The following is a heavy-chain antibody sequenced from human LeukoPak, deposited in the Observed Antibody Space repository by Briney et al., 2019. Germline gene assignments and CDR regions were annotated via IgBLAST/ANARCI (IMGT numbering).Heavy chain of an antibody. CDR1: GYTFTGYY. V-gene: IGHV1-2*04. D-gene: IGHD3-10*01. Sequence: GASVKVSCKASGYTFTGYYMHWVRQAPGQGLEWMGWINPNSGGTNYAQKFQGWVTMTRDTSISTAYMELSRLRSDDTAVYYCARDYYGSTNWFDPWGQGTLVTVSS. CDR2: INPNSGGT. CDR3: ARDYYGSTNWFDP. J-gene: IGHJ5*02.